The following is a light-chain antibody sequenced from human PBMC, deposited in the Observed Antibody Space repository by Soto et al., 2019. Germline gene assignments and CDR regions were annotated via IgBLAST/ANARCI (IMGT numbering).Light chain of an antibody. CDR2: DAS. CDR1: QDISNY. J-gene: IGKJ4*01. CDR3: QQYDNLPLT. V-gene: IGKV1-33*01. Sequence: DIQMTQSPSSLSASVGDRVTITCQASQDISNYLNWYQQKPGKATKLLIYDASNLETGVPSSFSGSGSGTDFTFTISSLQPEDIATYYCQQYDNLPLTFGGGTKVEIK.